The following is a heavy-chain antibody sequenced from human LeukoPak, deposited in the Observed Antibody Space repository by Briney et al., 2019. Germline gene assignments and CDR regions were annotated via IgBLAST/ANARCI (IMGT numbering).Heavy chain of an antibody. D-gene: IGHD1-1*01. V-gene: IGHV3-30*18. Sequence: GRSLRLSCAASGFTFSSYGMHWVRQAPGKGLEWVAVIAYDGSQKFYTDSVKGRFTISRDNSKNTLYLQMNSLRTEDTAVYYCAKEATGRTSSYFDYWGQGTLVTVSS. CDR1: GFTFSSYG. CDR2: IAYDGSQK. J-gene: IGHJ4*02. CDR3: AKEATGRTSSYFDY.